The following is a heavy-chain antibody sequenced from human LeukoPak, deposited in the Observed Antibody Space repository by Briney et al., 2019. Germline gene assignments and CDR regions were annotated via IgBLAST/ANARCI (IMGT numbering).Heavy chain of an antibody. J-gene: IGHJ4*02. D-gene: IGHD6-6*01. V-gene: IGHV3-21*01. CDR2: ISSSSSYI. CDR1: GFTFSSYS. CDR3: AVIAARVD. Sequence: GGSLRLSCAASGFTFSSYSMNWVRQAPGKGLEWVSSISSSSSYIYYADSVKGRFTISRGNAKNSLYLQMNSLRAEDTSVYYCAVIAARVDWGQGTLVTVSS.